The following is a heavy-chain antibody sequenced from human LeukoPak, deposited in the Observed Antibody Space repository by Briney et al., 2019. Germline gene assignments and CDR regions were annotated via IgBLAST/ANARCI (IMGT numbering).Heavy chain of an antibody. CDR2: ISGGAYST. CDR1: GFTFSSYG. V-gene: IGHV3-23*01. Sequence: PGGSLRLSCAASGFTFSSYGMNWVRQAPGKGLEWVSAISGGAYSTYYADSVKGRFTISRDNSKNTLYLQMNSLRAEDTAVYYCAKDSPVLTYWGQGTLVTVSS. CDR3: AKDSPVLTY. J-gene: IGHJ4*02.